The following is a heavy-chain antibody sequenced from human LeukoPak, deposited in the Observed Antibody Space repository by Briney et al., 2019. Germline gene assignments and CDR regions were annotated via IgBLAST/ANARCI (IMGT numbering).Heavy chain of an antibody. V-gene: IGHV4-34*01. CDR3: ARGKNGYSGYDYWYFAL. Sequence: SETLSLTCTVSGGSISSYYGSWIRHPPGKGLEWIGEINQSGSTNYNPSLKSRVTISVDTSKNQFSLKLSSLTAADTALYYCARGKNGYSGYDYWYFALWGRGTLVTVSS. J-gene: IGHJ2*01. CDR2: INQSGST. CDR1: GGSISSYY. D-gene: IGHD5-12*01.